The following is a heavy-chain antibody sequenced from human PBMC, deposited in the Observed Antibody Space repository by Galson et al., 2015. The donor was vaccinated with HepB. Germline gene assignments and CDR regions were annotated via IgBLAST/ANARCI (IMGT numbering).Heavy chain of an antibody. CDR2: IYHSGST. CDR1: GYSISSGYY. J-gene: IGHJ4*02. CDR3: ASRQRNDFWSGYLDIPYFDY. Sequence: TLSLTCTVSGYSISSGYYWGWIRQPPGKGLEWIGSIYHSGSTYYNPSLKSRVTISVDTSKNQFSLKLSSVTAADTAVYYCASRQRNDFWSGYLDIPYFDYWGQGTLVTVSS. D-gene: IGHD3-3*01. V-gene: IGHV4-38-2*02.